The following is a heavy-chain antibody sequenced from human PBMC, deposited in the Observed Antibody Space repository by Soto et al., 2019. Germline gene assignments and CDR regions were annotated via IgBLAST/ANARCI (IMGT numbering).Heavy chain of an antibody. CDR3: ARGPTYYDFWSASYYYYYYMDV. D-gene: IGHD3-3*01. CDR2: MNPNSGNT. CDR1: GYTFTSYD. J-gene: IGHJ6*03. V-gene: IGHV1-8*01. Sequence: ASVKVSCKASGYTFTSYDINWVRQATGQGLEWMGWMNPNSGNTGYAQKFQGRVTMTRNTSISTAYMELSSLRSEDTAVYYCARGPTYYDFWSASYYYYYYMDVWGKGTTVTVSS.